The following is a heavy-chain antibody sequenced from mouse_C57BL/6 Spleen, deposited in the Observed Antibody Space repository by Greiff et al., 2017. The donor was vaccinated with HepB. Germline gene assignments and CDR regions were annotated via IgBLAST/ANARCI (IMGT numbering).Heavy chain of an antibody. CDR3: TSYSNYVKDWFAY. Sequence: VQLQQSGAELVRPGASVKLSCTASGFNIKDYYMHWVKQRPEQGLEWIGRIDPEDGDTEYAPKFQGKATMTADTSSNTAYLQLSSLTSEDTAVYDCTSYSNYVKDWFAYWGQGTLVTVSA. D-gene: IGHD2-5*01. CDR1: GFNIKDYY. V-gene: IGHV14-1*01. CDR2: IDPEDGDT. J-gene: IGHJ3*01.